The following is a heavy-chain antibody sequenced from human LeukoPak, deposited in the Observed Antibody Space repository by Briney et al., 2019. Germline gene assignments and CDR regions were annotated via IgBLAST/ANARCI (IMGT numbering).Heavy chain of an antibody. CDR3: AKARGGSGSYWDHFDY. V-gene: IGHV3-30*04. Sequence: PGGSLRLSCAASGFTFSSYAVHWVRQAPGKGLEWVAVTSYDGSNKYYADSVKGRFTISRDNSKNTLYLQMNSLRAEDTAVYYCAKARGGSGSYWDHFDYWGQGTLVTVSS. CDR1: GFTFSSYA. D-gene: IGHD3-10*01. CDR2: TSYDGSNK. J-gene: IGHJ4*02.